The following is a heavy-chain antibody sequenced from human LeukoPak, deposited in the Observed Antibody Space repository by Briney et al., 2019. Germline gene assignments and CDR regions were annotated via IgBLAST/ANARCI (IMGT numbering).Heavy chain of an antibody. J-gene: IGHJ2*01. CDR3: ARVGDHYHWYLDL. Sequence: GGSLRLSCAASGFSVSTNYMNWVRQAPGKGLEWVSILYSGSTTYYTDSVKGRFTISRDNSRNTLYLHMANLRAEDTAVYYCARVGDHYHWYLDLWGRGSLLTVSS. CDR2: LYSGSTT. CDR1: GFSVSTNY. D-gene: IGHD3-10*01. V-gene: IGHV3-53*01.